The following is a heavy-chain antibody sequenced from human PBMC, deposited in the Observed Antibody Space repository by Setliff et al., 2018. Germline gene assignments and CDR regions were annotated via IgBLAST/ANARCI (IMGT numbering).Heavy chain of an antibody. Sequence: GASVKVSCAASGFTFSTYAMSWVRQAPGKGLEWVSTIYSGDRNTFYTDSVKGRFTIFRDGSKNTLYLQMTSLRAEDTAVYYCAKPQVELRWGFESWGQGTPVTVSS. J-gene: IGHJ4*02. CDR2: IYSGDRNT. CDR3: AKPQVELRWGFES. V-gene: IGHV3-23*03. D-gene: IGHD1-7*01. CDR1: GFTFSTYA.